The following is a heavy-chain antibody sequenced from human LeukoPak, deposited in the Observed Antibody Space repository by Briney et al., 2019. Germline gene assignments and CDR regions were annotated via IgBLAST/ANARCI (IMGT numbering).Heavy chain of an antibody. CDR2: ISISSSYI. V-gene: IGHV3-21*01. CDR1: GFTFISYS. D-gene: IGHD6-13*01. Sequence: GGSLRLSCAASGFTFISYSMSWARQAPGKGLEWVSSISISSSYIYYADSVKGRFTISRDNAKNSLYLQMNSLRAEDTAVYYCATGLRIAAAGTEGSGFDYWGQGTLVTVSS. J-gene: IGHJ4*02. CDR3: ATGLRIAAAGTEGSGFDY.